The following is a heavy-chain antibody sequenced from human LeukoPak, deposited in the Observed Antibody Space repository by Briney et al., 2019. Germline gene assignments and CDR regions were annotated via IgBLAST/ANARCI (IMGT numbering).Heavy chain of an antibody. CDR1: LGTFSSYA. CDR3: ASGAVGAKGWLDP. J-gene: IGHJ5*02. V-gene: IGHV1-69*04. CDR2: IIPILGIA. D-gene: IGHD6-19*01. Sequence: SVKVSCKASLGTFSSYAISWVRQAPGQGLEWMGRIIPILGIANYAQKCQGRVTITAEKSTSTAYMELSSLRSADTAVYYCASGAVGAKGWLDPWGQGTLVTVSS.